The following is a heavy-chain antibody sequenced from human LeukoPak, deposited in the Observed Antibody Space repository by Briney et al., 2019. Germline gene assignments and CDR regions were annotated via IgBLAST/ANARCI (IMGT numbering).Heavy chain of an antibody. D-gene: IGHD3-3*01. Sequence: SETLSLTCTVSGGSISGYYWTWIRQPPGKGLEWIGSIYHSGSTYYNPSLKSRVTISVDTSKNQFSLKLSSVTAADTAVYYCARVFITIFGVVHNWFDPWGQGTLVTVSS. CDR1: GGSISGYY. CDR3: ARVFITIFGVVHNWFDP. J-gene: IGHJ5*02. CDR2: IYHSGST. V-gene: IGHV4-38-2*02.